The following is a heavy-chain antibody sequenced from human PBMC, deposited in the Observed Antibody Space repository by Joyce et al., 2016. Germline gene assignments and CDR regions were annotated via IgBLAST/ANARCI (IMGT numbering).Heavy chain of an antibody. CDR3: ARDGLVVLPSTPEDGYMDV. CDR1: GFIFSDFW. V-gene: IGHV3-7*01. D-gene: IGHD2-2*01. Sequence: EVQLVESGGGLVQPGGSLRLSCAGSGFIFSDFWMSWVRQAPGKGLEWGANIKRDGSEKFYVDSVKGRFTISRDNAKNSLYLQMNSLRAEDTAVYYCARDGLVVLPSTPEDGYMDVWGKGATVTVSS. J-gene: IGHJ6*03. CDR2: IKRDGSEK.